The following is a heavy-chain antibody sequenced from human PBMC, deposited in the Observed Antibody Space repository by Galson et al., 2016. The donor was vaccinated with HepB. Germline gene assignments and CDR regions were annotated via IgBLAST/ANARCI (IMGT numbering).Heavy chain of an antibody. CDR1: GFTLSGHA. D-gene: IGHD1-26*01. V-gene: IGHV3-30-3*01. CDR3: ARKRGHSGSYYYYGLDV. CDR2: ISYDGSNK. J-gene: IGHJ6*02. Sequence: SLRLSCAASGFTLSGHAMHWVRQAPGKGLEWVAAISYDGSNKWYADSVKGRFTISRDNSETTLYLEMSSLRAEDTAVYYCARKRGHSGSYYYYGLDVWGQGTTVTVSS.